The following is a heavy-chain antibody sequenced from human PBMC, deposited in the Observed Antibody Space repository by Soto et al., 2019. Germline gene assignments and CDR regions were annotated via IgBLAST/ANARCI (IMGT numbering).Heavy chain of an antibody. CDR1: GGSISSGGYY. CDR2: IYYSGST. CDR3: AIGGLNPPPYYYYGMDV. D-gene: IGHD3-10*01. Sequence: QVQLQESGPGLVKPSQTLSLTCTVSGGSISSGGYYWSWIRQHPGKGLEWIGYIYYSGSTYYNPSLKSRVTISVDTSKNQFSLKLSSVTAADTAVYYCAIGGLNPPPYYYYGMDVWGQGTTVTVSS. V-gene: IGHV4-31*03. J-gene: IGHJ6*02.